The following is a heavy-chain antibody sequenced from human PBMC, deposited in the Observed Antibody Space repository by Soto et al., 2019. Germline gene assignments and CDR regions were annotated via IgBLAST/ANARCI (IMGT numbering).Heavy chain of an antibody. CDR3: ARDFTDFWRGRWGFYGMDV. Sequence: QVQLQESGPGLVKPSETLSLTCTVSGGSISSYYWSWIRQPAGKGLEWIGRIYTSGSTNYNPSLKSRVTRSVDTSKNQFPLKLRSVTAADTAVYYCARDFTDFWRGRWGFYGMDVWGQGTTVTVSS. CDR2: IYTSGST. D-gene: IGHD3-3*01. J-gene: IGHJ6*02. CDR1: GGSISSYY. V-gene: IGHV4-4*07.